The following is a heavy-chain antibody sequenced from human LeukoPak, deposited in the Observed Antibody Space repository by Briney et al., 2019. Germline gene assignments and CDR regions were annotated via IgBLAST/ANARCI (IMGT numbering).Heavy chain of an antibody. V-gene: IGHV3-21*01. CDR1: GFTFSSYS. D-gene: IGHD5-12*01. CDR2: ISSSSSYI. J-gene: IGHJ4*02. CDR3: AGDGDPTRGFDY. Sequence: GGSLRLSCAASGFTFSSYSMHWVRQAPGKGLEWVSSISSSSSYIYYADSVKGRFTISRDNAKNSLYLQMNSLRAEDTAVYYCAGDGDPTRGFDYWGQGTLVTVSS.